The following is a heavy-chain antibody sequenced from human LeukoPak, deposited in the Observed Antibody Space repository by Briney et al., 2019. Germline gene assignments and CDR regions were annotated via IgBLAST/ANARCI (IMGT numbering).Heavy chain of an antibody. V-gene: IGHV1-18*01. CDR2: ISAYNGNT. Sequence: ASVKVSCKASGYTFTSYGISWVRQAPGQGLEWMGWISAYNGNTNYAQKLQGRVTMTTDTSTSTAYMELRSLRSDDTAVYYCARDLAPYQLPRAWFDPWGQGTLVTVSS. CDR1: GYTFTSYG. J-gene: IGHJ5*02. CDR3: ARDLAPYQLPRAWFDP. D-gene: IGHD2-2*01.